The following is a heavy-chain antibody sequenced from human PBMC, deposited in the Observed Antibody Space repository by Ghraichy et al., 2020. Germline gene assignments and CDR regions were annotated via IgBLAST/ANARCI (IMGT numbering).Heavy chain of an antibody. CDR1: GYTFTGYY. J-gene: IGHJ3*02. Sequence: ASVKVSCKASGYTFTGYYMHWVRQAPGQGLEWMGWINPNSGGTNYAQKFQGWVTMTRDTSISTAYMELSRLRSDDTAVYYCARLIVGATSSADAFDIWGQGTMVTVSS. D-gene: IGHD1-26*01. CDR2: INPNSGGT. V-gene: IGHV1-2*04. CDR3: ARLIVGATSSADAFDI.